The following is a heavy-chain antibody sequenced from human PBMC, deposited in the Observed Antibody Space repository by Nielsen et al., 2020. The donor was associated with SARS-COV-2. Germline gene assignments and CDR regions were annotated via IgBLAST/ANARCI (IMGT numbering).Heavy chain of an antibody. Sequence: ASVQVSCKAPGYRFSVYYMHWVRQPPAQGLEWMGRINPNSGGPNYAQKFQGRVTMTWDTSISTAYMELSGLKSDDTAVFYCAGSGSGWYNFDSWGQGTLVTVSS. CDR3: AGSGSGWYNFDS. J-gene: IGHJ4*02. V-gene: IGHV1-2*06. CDR2: INPNSGGP. D-gene: IGHD6-13*01. CDR1: GYRFSVYY.